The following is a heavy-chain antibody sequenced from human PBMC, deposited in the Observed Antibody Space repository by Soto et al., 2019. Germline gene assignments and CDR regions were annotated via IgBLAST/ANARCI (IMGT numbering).Heavy chain of an antibody. CDR3: ARDTGRYYYDSSGYPDY. CDR2: INAGNGNT. D-gene: IGHD3-22*01. V-gene: IGHV1-3*01. J-gene: IGHJ4*02. Sequence: ASVKVSCKASGYTLTSYAMHWVRQAPGQRLEWMGWINAGNGNTKYSQKFQGRVTITRDTSASTAYMELSSLRSEDTAVYYCARDTGRYYYDSSGYPDYWGQGTLVTVSS. CDR1: GYTLTSYA.